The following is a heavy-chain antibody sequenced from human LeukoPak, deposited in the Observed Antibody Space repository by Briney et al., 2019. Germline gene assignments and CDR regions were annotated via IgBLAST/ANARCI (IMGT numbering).Heavy chain of an antibody. J-gene: IGHJ4*02. D-gene: IGHD4-17*01. CDR2: ISSSSSTI. V-gene: IGHV3-48*01. CDR1: GFTFSNNA. Sequence: GGSLRLSCAASGFTFSNNAMHWVRQAPGKGLEWVSYISSSSSTIYYADSVKGRFTISRDNAKNSLYLQMNSLRAEDTAVYYCARGYGRHDYWGQGTLVTVSS. CDR3: ARGYGRHDY.